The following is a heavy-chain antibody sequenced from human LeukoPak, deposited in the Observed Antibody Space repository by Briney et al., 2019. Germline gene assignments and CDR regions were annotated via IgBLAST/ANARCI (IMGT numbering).Heavy chain of an antibody. CDR2: ISAYNGNT. Sequence: ASVKVSCKASGYTFTSYGISWVRQAPGQGLEWMGWISAYNGNTNYAQKLQGRVTMTTDTSTSTAYMELRSLRSDDTAVYYCARDIGYSYGYDYYYYGMDVWGQGTTVTVSS. CDR1: GYTFTSYG. CDR3: ARDIGYSYGYDYYYYGMDV. D-gene: IGHD5-18*01. J-gene: IGHJ6*02. V-gene: IGHV1-18*01.